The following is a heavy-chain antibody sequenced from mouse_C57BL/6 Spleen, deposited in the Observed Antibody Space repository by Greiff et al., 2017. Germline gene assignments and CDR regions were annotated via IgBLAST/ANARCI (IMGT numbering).Heavy chain of an antibody. Sequence: DVHLVESGGDLVKPGGSLKLSCAASGFTFSSYGMSWVRQTPDKRLEWVATISGGGSYTYYPDSVKGRFTVSRDNAKATLYLQMSILKSDDTAMYDCAKGIGAGGYYFDYWGQGTTLTVSS. D-gene: IGHD2-14*01. CDR1: GFTFSSYG. V-gene: IGHV5-6*01. CDR3: AKGIGAGGYYFDY. J-gene: IGHJ2*01. CDR2: ISGGGSYT.